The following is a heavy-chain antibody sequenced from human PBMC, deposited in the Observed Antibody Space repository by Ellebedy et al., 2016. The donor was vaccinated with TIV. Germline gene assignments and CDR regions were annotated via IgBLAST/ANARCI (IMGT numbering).Heavy chain of an antibody. V-gene: IGHV1-3*01. J-gene: IGHJ6*02. CDR2: INAGNGNT. Sequence: AASVKVSCKASGYTFTSYAMHWVRQAPGQRLEWMGWINAGNGNTKYSQKFQGRVTITRDTSTSTVYMELSSLRSEDTAVYYCARSISGSYYEHYYYSMDVWGQGTTVTVSS. CDR1: GYTFTSYA. D-gene: IGHD1-26*01. CDR3: ARSISGSYYEHYYYSMDV.